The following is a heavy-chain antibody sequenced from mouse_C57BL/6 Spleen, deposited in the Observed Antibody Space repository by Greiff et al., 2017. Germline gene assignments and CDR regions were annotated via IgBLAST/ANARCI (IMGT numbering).Heavy chain of an antibody. V-gene: IGHV5-17*01. CDR2: ISSGSSTI. J-gene: IGHJ2*01. CDR1: GFTFSDYG. Sequence: EVKLEESGGGLVKPGGSLQLSCAASGFTFSDYGMHWVRQAPEKGLEWVAYISSGSSTIYYADTVKGRFTISRDNAKNTLFLQMTSLRSEDTAMYYCARGSNYDYWGQGTTLTGSS. CDR3: ARGSNYDY. D-gene: IGHD2-5*01.